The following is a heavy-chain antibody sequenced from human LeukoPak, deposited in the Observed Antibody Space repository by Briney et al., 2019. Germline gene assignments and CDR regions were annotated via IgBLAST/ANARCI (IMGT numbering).Heavy chain of an antibody. Sequence: PSETLSLTCTVSGGSISSYYWSWIRQPPGKGLEWIGYIYTSGSTNYNPSLKSRVTISVDTSKNQFSLKLSSVTAADTAVYYRARRMTAYFDYWGQGTLVTVSS. D-gene: IGHD2-8*01. V-gene: IGHV4-4*09. J-gene: IGHJ4*02. CDR3: ARRMTAYFDY. CDR2: IYTSGST. CDR1: GGSISSYY.